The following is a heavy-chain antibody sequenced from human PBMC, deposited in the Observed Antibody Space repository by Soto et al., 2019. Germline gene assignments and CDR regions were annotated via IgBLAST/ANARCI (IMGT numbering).Heavy chain of an antibody. J-gene: IGHJ4*02. Sequence: QVQLVQSGAAVKKPGSSVKVSCKASGGTFSSYAISWVRQAPGQGLEWMGGIIPIFGTANYAQKFQGRVTITADESTSTAYMELSSLRSEDTAVYYCARDHCSGGSCYFDYWGQGTLVTVSS. CDR1: GGTFSSYA. V-gene: IGHV1-69*12. CDR2: IIPIFGTA. D-gene: IGHD2-15*01. CDR3: ARDHCSGGSCYFDY.